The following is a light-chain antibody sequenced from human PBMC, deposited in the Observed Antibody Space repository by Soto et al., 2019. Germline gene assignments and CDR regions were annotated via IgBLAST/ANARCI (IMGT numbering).Light chain of an antibody. CDR2: DAS. Sequence: EIVMMQFPATLSVSPGERVTLCCVGIHVFSQSVTTNLAWYQQKPGQAPRLLIFDASARAVDIPGRFSGSKSGTEFTLTISSLQPEDFAVYYCHYYDKWPPGTFGQGTKVDIK. V-gene: IGKV3D-15*01. J-gene: IGKJ1*01. CDR1: QSVTTN. CDR3: HYYDKWPPGT.